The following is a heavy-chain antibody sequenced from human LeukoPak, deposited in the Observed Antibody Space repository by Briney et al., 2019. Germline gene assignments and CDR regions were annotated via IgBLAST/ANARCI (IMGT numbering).Heavy chain of an antibody. D-gene: IGHD2-2*01. CDR1: GESFSDYY. CDR2: INHSGYT. CDR3: ARAAQLTEARGAFDI. V-gene: IGHV4-34*01. J-gene: IGHJ3*02. Sequence: SDTLSLTCAVSGESFSDYYWSWVRQPPGKGLEWIGEINHSGYTDYNPPLKSRVTISVDTSKNQFSLNLGSVTAADTAVYYCARAAQLTEARGAFDIWGQGTMVTVSS.